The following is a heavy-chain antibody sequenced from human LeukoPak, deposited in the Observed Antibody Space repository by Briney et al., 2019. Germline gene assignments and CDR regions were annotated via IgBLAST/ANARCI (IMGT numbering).Heavy chain of an antibody. V-gene: IGHV3-7*01. J-gene: IGHJ4*02. CDR3: ARDTSAVVEYYYDSSGYSH. Sequence: PGGSLRLSCAASGFTFNKSWMSWVRQAPGKGPEWVANIKEDGTQKYYVDSVRGRFTISRDNAKNSLYLQMNSLRAEDTAVYYCARDTSAVVEYYYDSSGYSHWGQGTLVTVSS. CDR1: GFTFNKSW. CDR2: IKEDGTQK. D-gene: IGHD3-22*01.